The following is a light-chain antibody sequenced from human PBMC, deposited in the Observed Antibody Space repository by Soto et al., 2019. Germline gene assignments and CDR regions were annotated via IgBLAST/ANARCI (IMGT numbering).Light chain of an antibody. CDR2: DVS. CDR1: SSDVGGYNY. V-gene: IGLV2-14*03. CDR3: SSYASSNTLVV. Sequence: QYALTQPASVSGSPGQSITISCTGTSSDVGGYNYVSWYQQHPGKAPKLMIFDVSNRPSGVSNRFSGSKSGNTASLTISGLQAEDEADYYCSSYASSNTLVVFGGGTKLTVL. J-gene: IGLJ3*02.